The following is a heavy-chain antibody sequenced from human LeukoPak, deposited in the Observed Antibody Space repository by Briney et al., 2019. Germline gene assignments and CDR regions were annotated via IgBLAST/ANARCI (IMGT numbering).Heavy chain of an antibody. V-gene: IGHV5-51*01. CDR2: IYPGDSDT. Sequence: GESLKISCKGSPYNFTSYWIGWARQMPGKGLGWMGIIYPGDSDTRYSPSFQGQVTISSDKSISTAYLQWSSLKASDTAMYYCARQDSNYGYNWFDPWGQGTLVTVSS. J-gene: IGHJ5*02. CDR1: PYNFTSYW. D-gene: IGHD4-11*01. CDR3: ARQDSNYGYNWFDP.